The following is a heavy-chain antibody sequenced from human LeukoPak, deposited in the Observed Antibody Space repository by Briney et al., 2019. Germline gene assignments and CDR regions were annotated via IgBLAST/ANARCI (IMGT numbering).Heavy chain of an antibody. D-gene: IGHD5-18*01. CDR3: ARGMFGYGYSYGLDYYYYGMDV. J-gene: IGHJ6*02. CDR2: IYYSGST. Sequence: KSSETLSLTCTVSGGSISSYYWSWIRQPPGKGLEWIGYIYYSGSTNYNPSLKSRVTISVDTSKNQFSLKLSSVTAADTAVYYCARGMFGYGYSYGLDYYYYGMDVWGQGTTVTVSS. CDR1: GGSISSYY. V-gene: IGHV4-59*01.